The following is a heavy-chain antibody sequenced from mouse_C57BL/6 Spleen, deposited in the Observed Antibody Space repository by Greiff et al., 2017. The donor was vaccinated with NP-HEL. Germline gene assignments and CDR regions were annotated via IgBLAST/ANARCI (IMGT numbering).Heavy chain of an antibody. J-gene: IGHJ1*03. CDR1: GYAFSSYW. Sequence: QVQLQQSGAELVKPGASVKISCKASGYAFSSYWMNWVKQRPGKGLEWIGQIYPGDGDTNYNGKFKGKATLTADQSSSTAYMQLSSLSSEDSAVYFCARSAYSNYVDWYFDVWGTGTTVTVSS. CDR3: ARSAYSNYVDWYFDV. D-gene: IGHD2-5*01. CDR2: IYPGDGDT. V-gene: IGHV1-80*01.